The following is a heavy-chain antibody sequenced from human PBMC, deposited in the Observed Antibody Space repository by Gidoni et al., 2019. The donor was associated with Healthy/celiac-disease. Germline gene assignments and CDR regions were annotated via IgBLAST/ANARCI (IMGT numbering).Heavy chain of an antibody. Sequence: EVQLVESGGGSVQPGESLRLSCAASGFRFTTYTMNWVRQAPGRGLEWVSHISATGNTVAYADSVKGRFTISRDNDKYSVFLQMNNLRDEDSAVYFCTRGPVTRIPRFDFWGQGTLATVSS. D-gene: IGHD4-17*01. CDR2: ISATGNTV. V-gene: IGHV3-48*02. CDR3: TRGPVTRIPRFDF. CDR1: GFRFTTYT. J-gene: IGHJ4*02.